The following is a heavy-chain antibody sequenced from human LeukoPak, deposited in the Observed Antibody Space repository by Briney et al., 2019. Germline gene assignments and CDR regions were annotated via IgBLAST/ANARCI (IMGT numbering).Heavy chain of an antibody. CDR3: ARDTSSSHEMIVFDY. V-gene: IGHV1-69*05. CDR1: GGTFSSYA. CDR2: IVPIFGTA. Sequence: SVKVSCKASGGTFSSYAISWVRQAPGQGLEWMGRIVPIFGTANYAQKFQGRVTITTDESTSTAYMELSSLRSEDTAVYYCARDTSSSHEMIVFDYWGQGTLVTVSS. D-gene: IGHD6-6*01. J-gene: IGHJ4*02.